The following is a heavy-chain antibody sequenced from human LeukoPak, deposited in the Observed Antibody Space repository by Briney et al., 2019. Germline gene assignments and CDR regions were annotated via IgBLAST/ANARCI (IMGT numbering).Heavy chain of an antibody. J-gene: IGHJ4*02. V-gene: IGHV3-30*18. CDR1: GFTFSSYG. Sequence: GGSLRLSCAASGFTFSSYGMHWVRQAPGKGLEWVAVISYDGSNKYYADSVKGRFTISRDNSKNTLYLQMNSLRAEDTAVYYCAKEKGSSWHYFDYWGQGTLVTVSS. CDR2: ISYDGSNK. D-gene: IGHD6-13*01. CDR3: AKEKGSSWHYFDY.